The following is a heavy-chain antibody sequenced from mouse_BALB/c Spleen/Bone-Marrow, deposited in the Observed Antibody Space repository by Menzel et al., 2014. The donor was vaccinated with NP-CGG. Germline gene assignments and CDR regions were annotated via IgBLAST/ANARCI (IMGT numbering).Heavy chain of an antibody. V-gene: IGHV1-54*03. J-gene: IGHJ4*01. D-gene: IGHD1-1*01. CDR1: GYAFTNYL. CDR3: ARRGITTVVPYSMDY. Sequence: LVESGAELVRPGTSVKVSCKASGYAFTNYLIEWVKQRPGQGLEWIGVIDPRSGGTDYNEKFKGKAPLTADKSSSTAYMQLNSLTSGDSAVYFCARRGITTVVPYSMDYWGQGTSVTVSS. CDR2: IDPRSGGT.